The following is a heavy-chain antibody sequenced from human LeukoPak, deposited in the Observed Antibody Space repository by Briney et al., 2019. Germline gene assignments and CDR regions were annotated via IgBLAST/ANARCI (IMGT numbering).Heavy chain of an antibody. J-gene: IGHJ4*02. V-gene: IGHV4-59*08. CDR1: GGSISSYY. Sequence: SETLSLTCTVSGGSISSYYWSWIRQPPGKGLEWIGYIYYSGRTNYNPSLKSRVSISVDTSKNQFSLKLSSVTAADTAVYYCARRHSSSWYFDYWGQGTLVTVSS. D-gene: IGHD6-13*01. CDR2: IYYSGRT. CDR3: ARRHSSSWYFDY.